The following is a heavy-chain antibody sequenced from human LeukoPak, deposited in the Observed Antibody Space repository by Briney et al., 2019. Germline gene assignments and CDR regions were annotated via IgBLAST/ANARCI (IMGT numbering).Heavy chain of an antibody. CDR1: GYTFTSYG. Sequence: ASVKVSCRASGYTFTSYGISWVRQAPGQGLEWMGWISAYNGNTNYAQKLQGRVTMTTDTSTSTAYMELRSLRSDDTAVYYCARPVGSSSWYLSAFDIWGQGTVVTVSS. J-gene: IGHJ3*02. D-gene: IGHD6-13*01. CDR3: ARPVGSSSWYLSAFDI. V-gene: IGHV1-18*01. CDR2: ISAYNGNT.